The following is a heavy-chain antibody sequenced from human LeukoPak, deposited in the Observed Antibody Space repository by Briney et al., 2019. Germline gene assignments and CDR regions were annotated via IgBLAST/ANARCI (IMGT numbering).Heavy chain of an antibody. D-gene: IGHD6-6*01. CDR1: GFTFSSYA. CDR3: AKLPFIAARQSYYFDY. CDR2: ISGSGGST. V-gene: IGHV3-23*01. J-gene: IGHJ4*02. Sequence: GGSLRLSCVASGFTFSSYAMSWVRQAPGKGLEWVSAISGSGGSTYYADSVKGRFTISRDNSKNTLYLQMNSLRAEDTAVYYCAKLPFIAARQSYYFDYWGQGTLVTVSS.